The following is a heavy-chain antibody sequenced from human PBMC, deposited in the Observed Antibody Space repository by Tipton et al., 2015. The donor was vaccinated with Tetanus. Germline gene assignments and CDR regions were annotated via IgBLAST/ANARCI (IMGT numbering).Heavy chain of an antibody. CDR1: GGSISSGSSY. Sequence: GLVKPSETLSLTCAVSGGSISSGSSYWSWVRQPPGKKLEWLGYVFYRGSTNYNPSFKSRVTISVDTSKNQFSLKLSSVTAADTAVYYCARDRGVSRGVDYWGQGTLVTVSS. V-gene: IGHV4-61*01. D-gene: IGHD3-10*01. CDR2: VFYRGST. CDR3: ARDRGVSRGVDY. J-gene: IGHJ4*02.